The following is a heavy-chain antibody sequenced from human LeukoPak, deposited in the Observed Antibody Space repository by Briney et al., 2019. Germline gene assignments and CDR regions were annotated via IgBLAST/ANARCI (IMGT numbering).Heavy chain of an antibody. CDR2: ISNDGITT. CDR1: GFTFSSYW. CDR3: KGRLFPPRWLAP. Sequence: GGSLRLSCAASGFTFSSYWMHWVRQGPGKGLVWVARISNDGITTIYADSVKGRFTISRDNAENTLYLQMNSLRLEDTAVYYCKGRLFPPRWLAPWGKEPLVTVSS. V-gene: IGHV3-74*01. D-gene: IGHD3-10*01. J-gene: IGHJ5*02.